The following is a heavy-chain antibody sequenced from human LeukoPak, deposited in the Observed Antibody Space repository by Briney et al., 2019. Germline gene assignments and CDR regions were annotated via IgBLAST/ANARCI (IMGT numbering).Heavy chain of an antibody. V-gene: IGHV4-4*09. J-gene: IGHJ5*02. D-gene: IGHD5-18*01. CDR2: IYTSGST. CDR3: ARHLEPSRGYSYGYGFDP. Sequence: PSETLSLTCAVYGGSFSGYYWSWIRQPPGKGLEWIGYIYTSGSTNYNPSLKSRVTISVDTSKNQFSLKLSSVTAADTAVYYCARHLEPSRGYSYGYGFDPWGQGTLVTVSS. CDR1: GGSFSGYY.